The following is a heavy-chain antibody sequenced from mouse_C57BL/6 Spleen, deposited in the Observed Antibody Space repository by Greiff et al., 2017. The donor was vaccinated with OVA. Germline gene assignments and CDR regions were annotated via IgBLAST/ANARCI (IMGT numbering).Heavy chain of an antibody. D-gene: IGHD2-1*01. CDR3: ARWAYGNYDYAMDY. CDR1: GYTFTSYW. CDR2: IDPSDSET. J-gene: IGHJ4*01. Sequence: QVQLQQPGAELVRPGSSVKLSCKASGYTFTSYWMHWVKQRPIQGLEWIGNIDPSDSETHYNQKFKDKATLTVDKSSSTAYMQLSSLTSEDSAVYYCARWAYGNYDYAMDYWGQGTSVTVSS. V-gene: IGHV1-52*01.